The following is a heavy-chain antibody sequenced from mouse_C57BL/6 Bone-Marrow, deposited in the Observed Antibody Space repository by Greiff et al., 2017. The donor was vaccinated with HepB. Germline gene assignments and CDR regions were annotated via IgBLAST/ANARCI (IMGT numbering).Heavy chain of an antibody. Sequence: QVQLKESGAELVRPGTSVKVSCKASGYAFTNYLIEWVKQRPGQGLEWIGVINPGSGGTNYNEKFKGKATLTADKSSSTAYMQLSSLTSEDSAVYFCARSIYYYGSSCDYFDYWGQGTTLTVSS. J-gene: IGHJ2*01. CDR1: GYAFTNYL. CDR3: ARSIYYYGSSCDYFDY. D-gene: IGHD1-1*01. CDR2: INPGSGGT. V-gene: IGHV1-54*01.